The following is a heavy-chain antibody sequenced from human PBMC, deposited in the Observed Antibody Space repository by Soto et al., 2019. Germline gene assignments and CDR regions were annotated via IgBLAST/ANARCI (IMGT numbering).Heavy chain of an antibody. V-gene: IGHV3-33*01. CDR2: IVSDGSAK. D-gene: IGHD1-1*01. Sequence: PGGSLRLSCAASGFPFSTYGFHWVRQAPGKGLEWVAVIVSDGSAKYHADSVEGQFTISRDNSKDTLYLQMNSLRAEDTAVYYCARDDAFGNENGFDIWGQGTMVTVSS. CDR3: ARDDAFGNENGFDI. J-gene: IGHJ3*02. CDR1: GFPFSTYG.